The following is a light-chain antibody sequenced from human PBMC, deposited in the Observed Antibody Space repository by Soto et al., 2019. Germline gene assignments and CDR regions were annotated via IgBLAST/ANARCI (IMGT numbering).Light chain of an antibody. Sequence: QPVLTQPPSASGTPGQRVTISCSGSSSNIGSNYVYWYQQLPGTAPKLLIYSNNQRTSGVPDRFSGSKSGTSASLAISGLRSEDEADYYCAAWDDSLSGWVFGGGTKLTVL. V-gene: IGLV1-47*02. J-gene: IGLJ3*02. CDR1: SSNIGSNY. CDR3: AAWDDSLSGWV. CDR2: SNN.